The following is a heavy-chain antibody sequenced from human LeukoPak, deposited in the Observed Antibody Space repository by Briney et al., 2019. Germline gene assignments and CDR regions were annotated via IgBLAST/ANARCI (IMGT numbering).Heavy chain of an antibody. CDR2: ISGSGGST. CDR3: AKNRVETPYYYYYYMDV. CDR1: GFTFSSYA. V-gene: IGHV3-23*01. D-gene: IGHD3-10*01. J-gene: IGHJ6*03. Sequence: GXLRLSCAASGFTFSSYAMSWVRQAPGKGLEWVSAISGSGGSTYYADSVKGRFTISRDNSKNTLYLQMNSLRAEDTVVYYCAKNRVETPYYYYYYMDVWGKGTTVTVSS.